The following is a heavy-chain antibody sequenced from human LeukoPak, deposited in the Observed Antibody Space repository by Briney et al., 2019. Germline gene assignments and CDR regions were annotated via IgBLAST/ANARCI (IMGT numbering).Heavy chain of an antibody. Sequence: SETLSLTCSVSGDSISSYYWSWIRQPPGKGLEWIGYIYYSGSTNYNPSLKSRVTISVDTSKNQFSLKLSSVTAADTAVYYCARSIQQLNWFDPWGQGTLVTVSS. CDR1: GDSISSYY. J-gene: IGHJ5*02. V-gene: IGHV4-59*08. CDR2: IYYSGST. D-gene: IGHD4-11*01. CDR3: ARSIQQLNWFDP.